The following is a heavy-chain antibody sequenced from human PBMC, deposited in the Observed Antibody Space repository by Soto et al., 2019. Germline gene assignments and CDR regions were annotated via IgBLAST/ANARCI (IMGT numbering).Heavy chain of an antibody. CDR3: ARGALPYGVTIFGVVTNYYGMNV. CDR2: MNPNSGNT. V-gene: IGHV1-8*01. D-gene: IGHD3-3*01. J-gene: IGHJ6*02. Sequence: GASVKVSCKASGYTFTSYDINWVRQATGQGLEWMGWMNPNSGNTGYAQKFQGRVTMTRNTSISTAYMELSSLRSEDTAVYYCARGALPYGVTIFGVVTNYYGMNVLGQVTTGTFS. CDR1: GYTFTSYD.